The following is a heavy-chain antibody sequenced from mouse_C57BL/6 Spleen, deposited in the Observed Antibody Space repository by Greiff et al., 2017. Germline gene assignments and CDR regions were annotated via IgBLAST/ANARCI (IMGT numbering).Heavy chain of an antibody. CDR2: NYPGSGST. CDR3: ARGGTALATDY. CDR1: GYTFTSYW. D-gene: IGHD3-2*01. Sequence: QVQLQQPGAELVKPGASVKMSCKASGYTFTSYWITWVKQRPGQGLEWIGDNYPGSGSTNYNEKCKSKATLTVDTSSSTVYMQLSSLTPKDPAVYYGARGGTALATDYWGQGTTLTGST. J-gene: IGHJ2*01. V-gene: IGHV1-55*01.